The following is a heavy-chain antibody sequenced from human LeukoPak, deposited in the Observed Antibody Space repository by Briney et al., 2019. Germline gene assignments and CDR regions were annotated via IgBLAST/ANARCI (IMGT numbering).Heavy chain of an antibody. CDR2: IIPILGIA. CDR3: ARELGFADY. Sequence: SVKVSCKASGGTFSSYAISWVRQAPGQGREWMGRIIPILGIANYAQKFQGRVTITADKSTSTAYMELSSLRSEDTAVYYCARELGFADYWGQGTLVTVSS. V-gene: IGHV1-69*04. J-gene: IGHJ4*02. CDR1: GGTFSSYA.